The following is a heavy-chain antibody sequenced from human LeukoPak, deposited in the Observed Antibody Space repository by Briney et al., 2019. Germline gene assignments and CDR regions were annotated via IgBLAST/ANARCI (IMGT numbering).Heavy chain of an antibody. CDR1: GGSISSSSYY. J-gene: IGHJ4*02. V-gene: IGHV4-39*01. D-gene: IGHD6-19*01. CDR3: ARSVADEPLFDY. Sequence: SETLSLTCTVSGGSISSSSYYWGWIRLPPGKGLEWIGSIYYSGSTYYNPSLKSRVTISVDTSKNQFSLKLSSVTAADTAVYYCARSVADEPLFDYWGQGTLVTVSS. CDR2: IYYSGST.